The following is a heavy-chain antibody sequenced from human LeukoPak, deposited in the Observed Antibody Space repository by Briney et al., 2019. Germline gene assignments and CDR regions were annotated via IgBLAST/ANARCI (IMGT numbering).Heavy chain of an antibody. Sequence: VASLKVSCKASGYTFTSYEINWVRQATGQGLEWMGRMNHNSGKKGYAQTFQGRVTMTRNTSISTAYMQLSSLRAEDTAVHYCARGRWYVWESYRYNWDQPSFDYWGQGTLVTV. J-gene: IGHJ4*02. CDR3: ARGRWYVWESYRYNWDQPSFDY. CDR1: GYTFTSYE. V-gene: IGHV1-8*01. CDR2: MNHNSGKK. D-gene: IGHD3-16*02.